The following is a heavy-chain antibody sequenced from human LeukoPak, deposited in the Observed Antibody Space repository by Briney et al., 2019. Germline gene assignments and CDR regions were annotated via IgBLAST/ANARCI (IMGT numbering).Heavy chain of an antibody. CDR1: GITLSTYG. Sequence: GGSLRLSCAVSGITLSTYGTSWARQDPGGGLEWVAGIIGRGGTTNGAEVVKGRYTYSRDNPQHALFLHINSMRAEDTAVYFCAKRGVVIRVILVGFHKEAYYFDSWGQGALVTVSS. CDR2: IIGRGGTT. CDR3: AKRGVVIRVILVGFHKEAYYFDS. V-gene: IGHV3-23*01. J-gene: IGHJ4*02. D-gene: IGHD3-22*01.